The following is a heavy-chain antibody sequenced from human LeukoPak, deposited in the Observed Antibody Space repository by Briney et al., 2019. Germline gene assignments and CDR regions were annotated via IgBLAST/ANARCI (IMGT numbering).Heavy chain of an antibody. CDR2: IYSGGST. J-gene: IGHJ6*02. CDR3: ARDTKGYDSSGYFISGYYGMDV. Sequence: GGSPRLSCAASGFIVSNNYMSWVRQASGKGLEWVSVIYSGGSTYYADSVKGRFTISRDKSKNTLYLQMNSLRAEDTAVYYCARDTKGYDSSGYFISGYYGMDVWGRGTTVTVSS. V-gene: IGHV3-53*01. CDR1: GFIVSNNY. D-gene: IGHD3-22*01.